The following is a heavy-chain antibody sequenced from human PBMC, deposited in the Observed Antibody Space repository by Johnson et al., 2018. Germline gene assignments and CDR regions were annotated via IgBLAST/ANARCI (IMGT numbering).Heavy chain of an antibody. V-gene: IGHV3-30*04. CDR1: GFTFSSYA. CDR3: AKEGASSSWYRTRDDAYDI. Sequence: QVQLVESGGGVVQPGRSLRLSCAASGFTFSSYAMHWVRQAPGKGLEWVAVISYDGSNKYYADSVKGRFTISRDNSKNTLYLQMNGLRAEDTAVYYCAKEGASSSWYRTRDDAYDIWGQGTMVTVAS. CDR2: ISYDGSNK. J-gene: IGHJ3*02. D-gene: IGHD6-13*01.